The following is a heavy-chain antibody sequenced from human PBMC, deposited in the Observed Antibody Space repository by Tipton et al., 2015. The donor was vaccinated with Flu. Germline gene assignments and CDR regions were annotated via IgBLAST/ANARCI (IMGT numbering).Heavy chain of an antibody. CDR2: VFHTGTT. CDR3: ARVTSFLEWFYY. V-gene: IGHV4-38-2*02. CDR1: GYSISSGSY. J-gene: IGHJ4*02. Sequence: TLSLTCTVSGYSISSGSYWGWIRQPPGKGLEWIASVFHTGTTHYNPSLKSRVTISLDTSNNQFSLRLNSVTAADTAVYYCARVTSFLEWFYYWGQGTLVTVSS. D-gene: IGHD3-3*01.